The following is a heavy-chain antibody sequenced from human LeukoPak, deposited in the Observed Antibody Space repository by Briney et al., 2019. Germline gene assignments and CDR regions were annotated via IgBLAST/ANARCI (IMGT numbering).Heavy chain of an antibody. V-gene: IGHV3-48*03. CDR3: ARDDRELWPTPHYYGMDV. D-gene: IGHD1-26*01. Sequence: GGSLRLSCAASGFTFSSYEMNWVRQAPGKGLEWVSYISSSGSTIYYADSVKGRFTISRDNAKNSLYLQMNSLRAEDTAVYYCARDDRELWPTPHYYGMDVWGKGTTVTVSS. J-gene: IGHJ6*04. CDR2: ISSSGSTI. CDR1: GFTFSSYE.